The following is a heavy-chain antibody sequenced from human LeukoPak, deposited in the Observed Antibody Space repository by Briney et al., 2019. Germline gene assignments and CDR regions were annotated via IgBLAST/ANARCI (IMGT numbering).Heavy chain of an antibody. CDR3: VRGSVADY. J-gene: IGHJ4*02. CDR2: ISSSGFTI. V-gene: IGHV3-48*03. CDR1: GFTFSNYE. Sequence: GGSLRLSCAASGFTFSNYEMNWVRQAPGQGLEWVSYISSSGFTIYYGDSMKGRFTISRDNAKKSLYLQMNSLRAEDTAVYYCVRGSVADYWGQGTLVTVSS.